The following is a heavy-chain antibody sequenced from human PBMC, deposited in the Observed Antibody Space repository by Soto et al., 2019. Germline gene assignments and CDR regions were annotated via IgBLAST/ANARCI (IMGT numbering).Heavy chain of an antibody. CDR3: AKGLVGLVNRNYFDY. V-gene: IGHV3-23*01. CDR2: ISGSGGST. D-gene: IGHD2-15*01. CDR1: GFTFSSYA. J-gene: IGHJ4*02. Sequence: EVQLLESGGGLVQPGGSLRLSCAASGFTFSSYAMSWVRQAPGKGLEWVSAISGSGGSTYYADSVKGRFTISRDNSKNTLYLQMNSLRTEDTAVYYCAKGLVGLVNRNYFDYWGQGTLVTVSS.